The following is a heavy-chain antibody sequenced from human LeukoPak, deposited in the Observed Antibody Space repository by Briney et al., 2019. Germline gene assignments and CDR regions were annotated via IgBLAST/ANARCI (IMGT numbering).Heavy chain of an antibody. CDR3: ARVEYGSGSYWIDY. CDR1: GGSISSYY. J-gene: IGHJ4*02. D-gene: IGHD3-10*01. CDR2: IYTSGST. V-gene: IGHV4-4*07. Sequence: PSETLSLTCTVSGGSISSYYWSWIRRPAGKGLEWIGRIYTSGSTNYNPSLKSRVTMSVDTSKNQFSLKLSSVTAADTAVYYCARVEYGSGSYWIDYWGQGTLVTVSS.